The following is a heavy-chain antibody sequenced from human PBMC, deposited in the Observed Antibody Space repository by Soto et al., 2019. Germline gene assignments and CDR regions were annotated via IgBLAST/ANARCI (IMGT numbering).Heavy chain of an antibody. CDR2: INPNSGDT. Sequence: GASVKVSCKASGYTFTGYYMHWVRQAPGQGLEWMGWINPNSGDTNYAQKFQGRDTMTRDTSISTAYMELSRLRSDDTAVYYCASDSVWYYDFWSGTRDNWFDPWGQGTLVTVSS. J-gene: IGHJ5*02. D-gene: IGHD3-3*01. CDR1: GYTFTGYY. CDR3: ASDSVWYYDFWSGTRDNWFDP. V-gene: IGHV1-2*02.